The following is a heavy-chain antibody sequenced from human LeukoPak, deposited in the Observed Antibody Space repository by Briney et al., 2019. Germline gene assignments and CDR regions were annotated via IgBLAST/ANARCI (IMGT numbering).Heavy chain of an antibody. CDR2: INHSGST. V-gene: IGHV4-34*01. Sequence: SETLSLTCAVYGGSFSGYYWSWIRQPPGKGLEWIGEINHSGSTNYNPSLKSRVTISVDTSKNQFSLKLSSVTAADTAVYYCARVFTYYYDSSLPDYFDYWGQGTLVTVSS. CDR3: ARVFTYYYDSSLPDYFDY. J-gene: IGHJ4*02. D-gene: IGHD3-22*01. CDR1: GGSFSGYY.